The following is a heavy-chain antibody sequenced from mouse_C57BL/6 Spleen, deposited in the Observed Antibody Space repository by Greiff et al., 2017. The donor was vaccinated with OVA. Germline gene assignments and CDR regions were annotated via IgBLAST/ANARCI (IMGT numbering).Heavy chain of an antibody. CDR3: AKNGIYYGNYDYFDY. J-gene: IGHJ2*01. CDR2: IWRGGST. Sequence: VQLVESGPGLVQPSQSLSITCTVSGFSLTSYGVHWVRQSPGKGLEWLGVIWRGGSTDYNAAFMSRLSITKDNSKSQVFFKMNSLQADDTAIYYCAKNGIYYGNYDYFDYWGQGTTLTVSS. V-gene: IGHV2-5*01. CDR1: GFSLTSYG. D-gene: IGHD2-1*01.